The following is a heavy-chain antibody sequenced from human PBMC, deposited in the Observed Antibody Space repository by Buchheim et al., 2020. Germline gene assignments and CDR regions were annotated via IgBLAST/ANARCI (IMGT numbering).Heavy chain of an antibody. CDR1: GDSISSGDYY. J-gene: IGHJ4*02. V-gene: IGHV4-30-4*01. Sequence: QVWLQESGPGLVKPSQTLSLTCTVSGDSISSGDYYWSWIRQPPGKGLEWIGYRVDTSKNQVSLKVRYVTAADTAVCYCARGSYGGNPGLWDYWGQGTL. CDR3: ARGSYGGNPGLWDY. D-gene: IGHD4-23*01.